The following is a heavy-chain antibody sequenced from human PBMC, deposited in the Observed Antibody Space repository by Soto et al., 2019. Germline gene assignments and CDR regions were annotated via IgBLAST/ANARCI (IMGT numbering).Heavy chain of an antibody. V-gene: IGHV1-3*01. J-gene: IGHJ4*02. CDR3: ARGIRVRGVIIKGTFDY. D-gene: IGHD3-10*01. CDR2: INAGNGNT. CDR1: GYTFTSYA. Sequence: GASVKVSCKASGYTFTSYAMHWVRQAPGQRLEWMGWINAGNGNTKYSQKFQGRVTITRDTSASTAYMELSSLRSEDTEVYYCARGIRVRGVIIKGTFDYWGQGTLVTVSS.